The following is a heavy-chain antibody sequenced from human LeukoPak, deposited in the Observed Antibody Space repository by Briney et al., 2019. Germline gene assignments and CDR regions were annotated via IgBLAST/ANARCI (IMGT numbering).Heavy chain of an antibody. CDR3: ARSGYSSNFDY. V-gene: IGHV4-59*08. J-gene: IGHJ4*02. D-gene: IGHD6-13*01. CDR1: GGSISGYY. Sequence: SETLSLTCTVSGGSISGYYWSWIRQPPGKGLEWIGYIYYSGSTNYNPSLKSRVTISVATSKNQFSLKLSSVTAADTAVYYCARSGYSSNFDYWGQGTLVTVSS. CDR2: IYYSGST.